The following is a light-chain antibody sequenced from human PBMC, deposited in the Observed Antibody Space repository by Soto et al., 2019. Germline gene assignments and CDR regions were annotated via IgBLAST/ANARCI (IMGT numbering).Light chain of an antibody. CDR1: QSISNW. V-gene: IGKV1-5*03. Sequence: DIQMTQSPSTLSASVGDRVTITCRASQSISNWLAWYQHKPGKAPKLLIYKASSLESGVPSRFSGSGSGTEFTLTISTLQPDDFATYYCQQYNTYSTFGQGTKVEIK. CDR3: QQYNTYST. J-gene: IGKJ1*01. CDR2: KAS.